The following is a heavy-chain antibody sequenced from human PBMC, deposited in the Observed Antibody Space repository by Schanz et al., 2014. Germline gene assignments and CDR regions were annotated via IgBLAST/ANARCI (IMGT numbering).Heavy chain of an antibody. D-gene: IGHD1-1*01. V-gene: IGHV3-30*02. CDR3: TKFETRTGTNY. Sequence: QVQLVESGGGVVQPGGSLRLSCAASGFTFSSYGMHWVRQDPGKGLGWVAFIRYDGSNNYYADSVKGRFTISRYNSKNSLYLQMNSLRAEDTAVYYCTKFETRTGTNYWGQGTLVTVSS. CDR1: GFTFSSYG. J-gene: IGHJ4*02. CDR2: IRYDGSNN.